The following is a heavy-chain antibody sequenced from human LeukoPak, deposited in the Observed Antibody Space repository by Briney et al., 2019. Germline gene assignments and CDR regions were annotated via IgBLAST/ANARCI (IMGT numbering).Heavy chain of an antibody. D-gene: IGHD3-10*01. V-gene: IGHV1-18*01. J-gene: IGHJ4*02. CDR1: GYTFTSYG. Sequence: ASVKVSCKASGYTFTSYGISWVRQAPGQGLEWMGWISAYNGNTNYAQKLQGRVTMTTDTSTSTAYMELRSLRSDDTAVYYCASGSLKVNYYGSGSYAYWGQGTLVTVSS. CDR3: ASGSLKVNYYGSGSYAY. CDR2: ISAYNGNT.